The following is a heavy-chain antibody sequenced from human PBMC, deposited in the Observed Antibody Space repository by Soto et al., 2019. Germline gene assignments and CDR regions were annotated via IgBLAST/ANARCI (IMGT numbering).Heavy chain of an antibody. J-gene: IGHJ4*02. D-gene: IGHD3-22*01. Sequence: GGSLRLSCAASGFTFSDHYMDWVRQAPGKGLEWVGRTRNKANSYTTEYAASVKGRFTISRDDSKNSLYLQMNSLKTEDTAVYYCARGKRGFSGYYYFDYWGQGTLVTVSS. CDR3: ARGKRGFSGYYYFDY. V-gene: IGHV3-72*01. CDR2: TRNKANSYTT. CDR1: GFTFSDHY.